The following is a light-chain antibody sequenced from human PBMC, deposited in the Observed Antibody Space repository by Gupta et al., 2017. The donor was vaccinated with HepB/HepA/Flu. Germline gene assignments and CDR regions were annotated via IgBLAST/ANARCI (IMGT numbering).Light chain of an antibody. J-gene: IGKJ1*01. V-gene: IGKV2-28*01. CDR2: LGA. CDR3: TQQLHTPWT. CDR1: QSRLHSNGFTY. Sequence: DIVLTQSPLSLPFTPGEPASLSCRSSQSRLHSNGFTYLDWYLQKPGQSPQLLLSLGAQRATGVPDRISGSGSGTDFTLKISRGEAEDVGVYYCTQQLHTPWTFGQGTKVEIK.